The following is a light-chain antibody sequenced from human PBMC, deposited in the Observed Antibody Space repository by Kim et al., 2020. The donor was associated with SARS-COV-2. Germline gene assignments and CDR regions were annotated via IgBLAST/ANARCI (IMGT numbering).Light chain of an antibody. V-gene: IGLV2-11*03. CDR1: RSSIGAYNY. Sequence: GQSVTISCTGTRSSIGAYNYVSWYQQHPGKVPKLIIYDVSKRPSGVPDRFSGSKSDNTASLTISGLRAEDEADYYCCSYAGSYTVFGGGTQLTVL. J-gene: IGLJ2*01. CDR2: DVS. CDR3: CSYAGSYTV.